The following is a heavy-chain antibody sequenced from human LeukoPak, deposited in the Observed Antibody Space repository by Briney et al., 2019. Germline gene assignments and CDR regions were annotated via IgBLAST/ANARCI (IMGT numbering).Heavy chain of an antibody. Sequence: SQTLSPTCTVSGGSISSSSYYWGWIRQPPGKGLEWIGSIYYSGSTYYNPSLKSRVTISVDTSKNQFSLKLSSVPAADTAVYYCARRKATGLYYYYYMDVWGKGTTVTVSS. V-gene: IGHV4-39*01. CDR1: GGSISSSSYY. CDR3: ARRKATGLYYYYYMDV. CDR2: IYYSGST. J-gene: IGHJ6*03. D-gene: IGHD1-1*01.